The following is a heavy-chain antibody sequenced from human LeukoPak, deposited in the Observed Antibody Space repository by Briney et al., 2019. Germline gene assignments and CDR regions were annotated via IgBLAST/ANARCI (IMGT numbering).Heavy chain of an antibody. CDR2: ISYDGSNK. CDR1: GFTFSSYA. J-gene: IGHJ4*02. CDR3: ARDGESGQWLYYVDY. V-gene: IGHV3-30*04. Sequence: GGSLRLSCAASGFTFSSYAMHWVRQAPGKGLEWVAVISYDGSNKYYADSVKGRFTISRDNSKNTLYLQMNSLRAEDTAVYYCARDGESGQWLYYVDYWGQGTLVTVSS. D-gene: IGHD6-19*01.